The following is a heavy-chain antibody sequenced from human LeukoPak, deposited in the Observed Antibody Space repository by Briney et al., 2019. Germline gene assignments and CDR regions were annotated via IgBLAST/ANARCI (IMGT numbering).Heavy chain of an antibody. CDR1: GFTFSSYA. CDR3: ARDPSYDSSGYPAGAFDI. D-gene: IGHD3-22*01. CDR2: ISYDGSNK. Sequence: GGSLRLSCAASGFTFSSYAMHWVRQAPGKGLEWVAVISYDGSNKYYADSVKGRFTISRDNSKNTLYLQMNSLRAGDTAVYYCARDPSYDSSGYPAGAFDIWGQGTMVTVSS. J-gene: IGHJ3*02. V-gene: IGHV3-30*04.